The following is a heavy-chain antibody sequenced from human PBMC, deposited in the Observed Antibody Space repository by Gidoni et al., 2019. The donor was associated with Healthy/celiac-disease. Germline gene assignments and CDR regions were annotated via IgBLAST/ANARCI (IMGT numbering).Heavy chain of an antibody. J-gene: IGHJ6*02. V-gene: IGHV3-48*02. Sequence: EVQLVESGGGLVQPGGSLRLSCAASGFTFRSYSMNWVRQAPGKGLEWVSYISSSSSTIYYADSVKGRFTISRDNAKNSLYLQMNSLRDEDTAVYYCARPGGRRELRDGMDVWGQGTTVTVSS. CDR1: GFTFRSYS. D-gene: IGHD1-26*01. CDR3: ARPGGRRELRDGMDV. CDR2: ISSSSSTI.